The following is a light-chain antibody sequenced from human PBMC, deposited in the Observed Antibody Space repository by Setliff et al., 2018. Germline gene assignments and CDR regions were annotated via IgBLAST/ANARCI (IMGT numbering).Light chain of an antibody. CDR3: NAYSADTTYV. CDR1: GRDVGSYDL. J-gene: IGLJ1*01. CDR2: AVS. Sequence: ALTQPASVSGSPGQSITISCSGTGRDVGSYDLVSWYQQHPGKAPKLIIYAVSDRPSGVSHRFSGSKSGNTAYLTISGLRTEDEADYYCNAYSADTTYVFGSGTKV. V-gene: IGLV2-14*03.